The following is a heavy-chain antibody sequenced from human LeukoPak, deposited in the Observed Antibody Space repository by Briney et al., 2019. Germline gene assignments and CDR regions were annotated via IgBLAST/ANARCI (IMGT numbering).Heavy chain of an antibody. CDR2: IWYDGSNK. CDR3: ASPLRYFDWFHIDY. J-gene: IGHJ4*02. Sequence: PGGSLRLSCAASGFIFSSYGMHWVRQAPGKGLEWVAVIWYDGSNKYYADSVKGRFTISRDNSKNTLYLQMNSLRAEDTAVYYCASPLRYFDWFHIDYWGQGTLVTVSS. V-gene: IGHV3-33*01. D-gene: IGHD3-9*01. CDR1: GFIFSSYG.